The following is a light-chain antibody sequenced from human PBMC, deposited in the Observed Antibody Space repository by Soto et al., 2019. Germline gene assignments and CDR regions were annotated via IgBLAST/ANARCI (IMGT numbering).Light chain of an antibody. Sequence: EIVLTQSPGTLSLSPGERATLSCRASQSVSSSHLAWYQQNPGQAPRLLIYGASSRPTRIPVRFSGSGSGTDFTLTISRLEPEDFAVYYCQQYDSSPHTFGQGTKLEIK. V-gene: IGKV3-20*01. CDR2: GAS. CDR3: QQYDSSPHT. J-gene: IGKJ2*01. CDR1: QSVSSSH.